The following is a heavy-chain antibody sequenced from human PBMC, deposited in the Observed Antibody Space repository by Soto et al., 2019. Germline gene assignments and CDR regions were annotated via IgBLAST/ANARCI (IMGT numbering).Heavy chain of an antibody. V-gene: IGHV4-59*01. CDR2: IYYSGST. D-gene: IGHD3-10*01. CDR1: GGSISSYY. Sequence: SETVSLTCTVSGGSISSYYWSWIRQPAGKGLEWIGYIYYSGSTNYNPSLKSRVTISVDTSKNQFSLKLSSVTAADTAVYYCARVEDYYGSGVRSTFDYWGQGTLVTV. CDR3: ARVEDYYGSGVRSTFDY. J-gene: IGHJ4*02.